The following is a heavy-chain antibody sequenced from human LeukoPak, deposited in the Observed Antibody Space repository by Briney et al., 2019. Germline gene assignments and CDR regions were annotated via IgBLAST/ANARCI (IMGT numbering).Heavy chain of an antibody. Sequence: PGGSQRLSCVASGFPFRSFAMTWVRQAPGKGLEWVSSIRGSGDGTSYGDSVKGRFTMSRDNSKNTLYLQMNSLRVEDTAIYYCGRDPNGDYVGAFDFWGLGTLVTVSS. J-gene: IGHJ3*01. CDR1: GFPFRSFA. D-gene: IGHD4-17*01. CDR2: IRGSGDGT. CDR3: GRDPNGDYVGAFDF. V-gene: IGHV3-23*01.